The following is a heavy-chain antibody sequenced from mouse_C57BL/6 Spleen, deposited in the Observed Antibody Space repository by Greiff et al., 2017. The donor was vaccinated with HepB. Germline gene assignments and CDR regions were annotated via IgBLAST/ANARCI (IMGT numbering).Heavy chain of an antibody. J-gene: IGHJ4*01. D-gene: IGHD1-1*01. CDR3: ARRLVTTVADYYAMDY. CDR2: IYPGDGDT. Sequence: QVQLQQSGPELVKPGASVKISCKASGYAFSSSWMNWVKQRPGKGLEWIGRIYPGDGDTNYNGKFKGKATLTADKSSSTAYMQLSSLTSEDSAVYFCARRLVTTVADYYAMDYWGQGTSVTVSS. CDR1: GYAFSSSW. V-gene: IGHV1-82*01.